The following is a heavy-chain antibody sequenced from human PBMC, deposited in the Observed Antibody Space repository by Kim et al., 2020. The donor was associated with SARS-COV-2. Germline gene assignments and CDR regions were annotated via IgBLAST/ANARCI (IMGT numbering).Heavy chain of an antibody. V-gene: IGHV1-2*06. CDR1: GYSFSGYY. Sequence: ASVKVSCKASGYSFSGYYMHWVRQAPGQGPEWMGRINPNSGGTNYAQKFQGRVTMTRDTSISTACMELSGLISDDTAVYYCAREFCSGGSCSLQHWGQGTLVTVSS. CDR2: INPNSGGT. CDR3: AREFCSGGSCSLQH. D-gene: IGHD2-15*01. J-gene: IGHJ1*01.